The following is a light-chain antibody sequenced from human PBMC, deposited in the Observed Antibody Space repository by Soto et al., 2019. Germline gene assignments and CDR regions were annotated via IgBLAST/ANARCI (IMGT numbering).Light chain of an antibody. CDR1: QSVISY. CDR3: QQRADWPIT. V-gene: IGKV3-11*01. CDR2: DAS. Sequence: EIVLTQSPATLSLSPGEIATLSCSASQSVISYLGLFQQKPGQAPRLLIYDASNRATGIPARFSGSGSGTDFTLTISSLEPDDFAVYYCQQRADWPITFGQGTRLEIK. J-gene: IGKJ5*01.